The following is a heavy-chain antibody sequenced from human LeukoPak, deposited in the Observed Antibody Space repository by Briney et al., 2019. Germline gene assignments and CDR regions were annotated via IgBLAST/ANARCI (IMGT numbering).Heavy chain of an antibody. J-gene: IGHJ6*02. CDR3: AKAASSSWPSYYYGMDV. Sequence: GGSLRLSCAASGFIFSSYSMGWVRRAPGMGLEWVSVITGSGGNTYYADSVKGRFTISKDNSKNTVYLQMSSLRVDDTAVYYCAKAASSSWPSYYYGMDVWGQGTTVTVSS. CDR2: ITGSGGNT. CDR1: GFIFSSYS. V-gene: IGHV3-23*01. D-gene: IGHD6-13*01.